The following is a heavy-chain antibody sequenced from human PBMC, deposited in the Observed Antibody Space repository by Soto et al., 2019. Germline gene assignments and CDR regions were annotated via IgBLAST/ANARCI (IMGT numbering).Heavy chain of an antibody. D-gene: IGHD5-12*01. V-gene: IGHV3-21*01. J-gene: IGHJ4*02. CDR2: ITGTSAFT. CDR1: GFVFSDFQ. CDR3: ARDNVAFQGAFDL. Sequence: GGSLRLSCAASGFVFSDFQFNWVRQAPGGCLEWLSSITGTSAFTEYAESIEGRFTISRDNPNKLLFLHMDNLIPKDTAVYYCARDNVAFQGAFDLWGQGXLVTVYS.